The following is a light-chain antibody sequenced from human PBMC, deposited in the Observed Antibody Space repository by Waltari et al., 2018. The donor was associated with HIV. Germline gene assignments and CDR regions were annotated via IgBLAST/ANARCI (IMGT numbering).Light chain of an antibody. J-gene: IGKJ2*01. Sequence: DIQMTRSPSSLSASVGDSVTITCQASQDISNYLNWYQQKPGKAPKLLIYDASNLETGVPSRFSGSGSGTDFTFTISSLQPEDIATYYCQQYDNLPSFGQGTKLEIK. CDR3: QQYDNLPS. CDR2: DAS. CDR1: QDISNY. V-gene: IGKV1-33*01.